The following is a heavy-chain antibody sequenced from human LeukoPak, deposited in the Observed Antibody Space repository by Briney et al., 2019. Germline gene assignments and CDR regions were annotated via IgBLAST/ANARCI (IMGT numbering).Heavy chain of an antibody. D-gene: IGHD4-17*01. Sequence: PGGSLRLSCAASGFTYSNYWIHWVRQAPGKGLVWVSRISNDGGDTDYADSVKGRFTISRDNAKNTLYLQMNSLRAEDAAVYYCAKDRRGVTMVTTFRYWGQGTLVTVSS. CDR2: ISNDGGDT. J-gene: IGHJ4*02. V-gene: IGHV3-74*01. CDR3: AKDRRGVTMVTTFRY. CDR1: GFTYSNYW.